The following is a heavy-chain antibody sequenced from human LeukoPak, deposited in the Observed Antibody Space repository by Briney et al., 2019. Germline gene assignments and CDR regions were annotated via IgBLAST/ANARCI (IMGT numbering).Heavy chain of an antibody. D-gene: IGHD6-13*01. CDR3: ARGGYSSSWYFAY. Sequence: GGSLRLSCAASGFTFSRYEMNWVRQAPGKGLEWVSYISSSGNTTHYADSVKGRFTISRDNAKNSLYLQMNSLRAEDTAVYYCARGGYSSSWYFAYWGQGTLVTVSS. J-gene: IGHJ4*02. CDR1: GFTFSRYE. V-gene: IGHV3-48*03. CDR2: ISSSGNTT.